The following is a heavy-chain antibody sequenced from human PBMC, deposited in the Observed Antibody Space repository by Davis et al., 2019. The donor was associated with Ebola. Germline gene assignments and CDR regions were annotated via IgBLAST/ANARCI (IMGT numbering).Heavy chain of an antibody. CDR1: GYSFSNSW. J-gene: IGHJ4*02. CDR2: IYPGDSDT. CDR3: ARSIQTMAYFDY. Sequence: GESLKISCKASGYSFSNSWIAWVRQMPGKGLEWMGIIYPGDSDTKYSPSFEGQVTISADKSISTAYLQWSSLKASDTAMYYCARSIQTMAYFDYWGQGTLVTVSS. V-gene: IGHV5-51*01. D-gene: IGHD3-10*01.